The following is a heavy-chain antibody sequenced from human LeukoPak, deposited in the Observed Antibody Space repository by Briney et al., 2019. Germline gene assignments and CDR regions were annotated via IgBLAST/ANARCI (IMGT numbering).Heavy chain of an antibody. CDR1: GFTFSDYW. CDR2: IKKDASVK. J-gene: IGHJ3*02. Sequence: GGSLRLSCSASGFTFSDYWMSWVRLAPGKGLEWVANIKKDASVKYYVDSVKGRFTVSRDNAESSLFVQMSSLRVEDTAVYYCARCRYSSAGCSFDIWGQGTMVTVSP. CDR3: ARCRYSSAGCSFDI. V-gene: IGHV3-7*03. D-gene: IGHD2-15*01.